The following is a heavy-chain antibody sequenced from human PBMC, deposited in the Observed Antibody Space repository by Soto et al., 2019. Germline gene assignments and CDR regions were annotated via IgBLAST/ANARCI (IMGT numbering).Heavy chain of an antibody. CDR2: ISTNSDYI. V-gene: IGHV3-21*01. Sequence: PGGSLRLSCASSGFTFASYNTLWVRQAPGKGLEWVASISTNSDYIYHADSVKGRFTVSRDNAKKSLFLEMTTLRDEDTAVYYCARGGSAERRTDGDYYYYYPMDVWGQGTTVTVSS. CDR1: GFTFASYN. CDR3: ARGGSAERRTDGDYYYYYPMDV. J-gene: IGHJ6*02. D-gene: IGHD3-16*01.